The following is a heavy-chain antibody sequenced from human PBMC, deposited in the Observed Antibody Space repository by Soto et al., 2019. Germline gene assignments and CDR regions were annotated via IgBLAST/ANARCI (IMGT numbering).Heavy chain of an antibody. CDR3: AKFDSRGYPGAFDI. J-gene: IGHJ3*02. Sequence: PGGSLRLSCAASGFTFDDYAMHWVRQAPGKGLEWVSGISWNIGSIGYADSVKGRFTISRDNAKNSLYLQMNSLRAEDTALYYCAKFDSRGYPGAFDIWGQGTMVTVSS. D-gene: IGHD3-22*01. CDR2: ISWNIGSI. CDR1: GFTFDDYA. V-gene: IGHV3-9*01.